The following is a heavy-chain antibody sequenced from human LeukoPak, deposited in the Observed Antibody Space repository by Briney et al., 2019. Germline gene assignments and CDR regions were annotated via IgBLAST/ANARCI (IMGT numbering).Heavy chain of an antibody. J-gene: IGHJ4*01. CDR2: IYYSGST. Sequence: SETLSLTCTVSGGSINSYYWGWLRQPPGKALEWIGYIYYSGSTTYNPSLKSRVTMSVDTSKNQFSLKLTFVTAADTAVYHCARGAALVTDKYFDYWGHGTLVTVSS. CDR3: ARGAALVTDKYFDY. CDR1: GGSINSYY. V-gene: IGHV4-59*08. D-gene: IGHD5-18*01.